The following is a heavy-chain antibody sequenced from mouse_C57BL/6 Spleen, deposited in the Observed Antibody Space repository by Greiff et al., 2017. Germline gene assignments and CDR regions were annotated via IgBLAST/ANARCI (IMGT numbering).Heavy chain of an antibody. CDR2: INPGSGGT. CDR3: ATQTAQVYYFDD. CDR1: GYAFTNYL. J-gene: IGHJ2*01. V-gene: IGHV1-54*01. Sequence: QVQLQQSGAELVRPGTSVKVSCKASGYAFTNYLIEWVKQRPGQGLEWIGVINPGSGGTNYNEKFKGKATLTADKSSSTAYMQLSSLTSEDSAVYFCATQTAQVYYFDDWGQGTTRTVSS. D-gene: IGHD3-2*02.